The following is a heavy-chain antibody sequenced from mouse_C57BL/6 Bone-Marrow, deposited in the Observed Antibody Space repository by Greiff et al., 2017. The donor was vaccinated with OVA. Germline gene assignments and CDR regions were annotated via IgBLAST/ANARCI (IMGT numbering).Heavy chain of an antibody. D-gene: IGHD2-5*01. CDR2: IYPGDGDT. CDR3: ARYNYSNPYAMDY. CDR1: GYAFSSSW. J-gene: IGHJ4*01. V-gene: IGHV1-82*01. Sequence: VKLQESGPELVKPGASVKISCKASGYAFSSSWMNWVKQRPGKGLEWIGRIYPGDGDTNYNGKFKGKATLTADKSSSTAYMQLSSLTSEDSAVYFCARYNYSNPYAMDYWGQGTSVTVSS.